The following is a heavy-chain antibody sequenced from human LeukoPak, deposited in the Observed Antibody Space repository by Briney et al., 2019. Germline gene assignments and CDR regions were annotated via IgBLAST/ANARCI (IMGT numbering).Heavy chain of an antibody. D-gene: IGHD1-26*01. CDR1: GFTVSSNF. V-gene: IGHV3-66*01. J-gene: IGHJ6*03. CDR2: IYSSGRT. CDR3: ARGSGSYYHYMDV. Sequence: PGGSLRLSCAASGFTVSSNFMSWVRQAPGKGLEWVSVIYSSGRTNYADSVRGRFIISRDNSKNTLNLQMNSLRDEDTAVYYCARGSGSYYHYMDVWGKGTTVTVSS.